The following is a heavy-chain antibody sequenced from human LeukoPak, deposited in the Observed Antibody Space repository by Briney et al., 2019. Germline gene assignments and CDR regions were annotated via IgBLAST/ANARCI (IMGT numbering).Heavy chain of an antibody. Sequence: PGGSLRLSCAASGFTLRSYWMSWVRQAPGKGLEWVANIKPDGSEKYCVDSVKGRFTISRDNAKKSLYLQMNSLRAEDTAVYYCARGDFNDYGDYVDAFEIWGQGTMVTVSA. D-gene: IGHD4-17*01. CDR3: ARGDFNDYGDYVDAFEI. J-gene: IGHJ3*02. CDR1: GFTLRSYW. V-gene: IGHV3-7*01. CDR2: IKPDGSEK.